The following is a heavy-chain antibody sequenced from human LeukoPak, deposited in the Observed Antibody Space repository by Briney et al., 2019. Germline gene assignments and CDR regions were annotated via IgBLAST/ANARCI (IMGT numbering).Heavy chain of an antibody. CDR1: GGSVSSHY. J-gene: IGHJ3*02. CDR3: ARRETSAGWGIFAFDI. D-gene: IGHD3-10*01. V-gene: IGHV4-59*08. CDR2: IYYSGST. Sequence: SETLTLTCTVSGGSVSSHYWSWIRQHPGKGLEWIGYIYYSGSTYYNPSLKSRVTISVDTSKNQFSLKLSSVTAADTAVYYCARRETSAGWGIFAFDIWGQGTMVTVSS.